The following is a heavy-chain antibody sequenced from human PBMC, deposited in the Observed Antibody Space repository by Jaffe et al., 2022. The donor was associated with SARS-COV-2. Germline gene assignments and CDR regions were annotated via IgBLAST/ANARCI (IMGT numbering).Heavy chain of an antibody. CDR3: AKELRFLPPDYGMDV. CDR1: GFTFSTYA. CDR2: ISGSGGST. D-gene: IGHD3-3*01. J-gene: IGHJ6*02. Sequence: EVQLLESGGGLVQPGGSLRLSCAASGFTFSTYAMSWVRQAPGKGLEWVSVISGSGGSTHYADSVKGRFTISRDNSKNTLYVQMNSLRVEDTAIYYCAKELRFLPPDYGMDVWGQGTTVTVSS. V-gene: IGHV3-23*01.